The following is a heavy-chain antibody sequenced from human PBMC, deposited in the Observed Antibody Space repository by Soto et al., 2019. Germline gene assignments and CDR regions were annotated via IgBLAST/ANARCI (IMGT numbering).Heavy chain of an antibody. V-gene: IGHV1-69*13. CDR3: ARMGHPLSGAFDL. D-gene: IGHD3-10*01. Sequence: SVKVSCKASGGTFGNYAVSWLRQAPGQGLAWMGTIIPVFTKATYAQRFQSRVTITADDSSTTAYMELNSLRSEDTAIYYCARMGHPLSGAFDLWGQGTMVTVSS. CDR1: GGTFGNYA. J-gene: IGHJ3*01. CDR2: IIPVFTKA.